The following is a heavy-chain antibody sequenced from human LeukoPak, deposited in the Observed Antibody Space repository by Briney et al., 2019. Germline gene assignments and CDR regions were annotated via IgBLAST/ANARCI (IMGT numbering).Heavy chain of an antibody. V-gene: IGHV1-18*01. Sequence: ASVKVSCKPSGYTFTSYGISWVRQAPGQGLEWMGWISAYNGNTNYAQKLQGRVTMTTDTSTSTAYMELRSLRSDDRAVYYCARSFWFGEFLDYWGQGTLVTVSS. CDR1: GYTFTSYG. CDR2: ISAYNGNT. CDR3: ARSFWFGEFLDY. J-gene: IGHJ4*02. D-gene: IGHD3-10*01.